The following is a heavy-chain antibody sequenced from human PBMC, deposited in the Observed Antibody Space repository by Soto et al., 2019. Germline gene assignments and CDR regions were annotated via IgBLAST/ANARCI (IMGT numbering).Heavy chain of an antibody. Sequence: QVQLQQWGAGLLKPSETLSLTCAVYGGSFSGYYWTWIRQPPGTGLEWIGQINQSGSTNNNPSLKRRITTSVDTSKNQFSLKLTAVTAADTAVYYCARDKITGLFDYWGQGTLVTASS. V-gene: IGHV4-34*01. CDR3: ARDKITGLFDY. J-gene: IGHJ4*02. CDR1: GGSFSGYY. D-gene: IGHD2-8*02. CDR2: INQSGST.